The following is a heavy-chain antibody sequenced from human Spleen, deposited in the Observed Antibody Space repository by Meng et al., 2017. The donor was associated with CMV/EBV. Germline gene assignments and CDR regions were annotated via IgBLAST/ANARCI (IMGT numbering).Heavy chain of an antibody. CDR3: ARDGRITIFGVVIMTPRDWSGGMDV. CDR2: IYYSGST. J-gene: IGHJ6*02. D-gene: IGHD3-3*01. V-gene: IGHV4-59*01. Sequence: GSLRLSCTVSGGSISSYYWSWIRQPPGKGLEWIGYIYYSGSTNYNPSLKSRVTISVDTSKNQFSLKLSSVTAADTAVYYCARDGRITIFGVVIMTPRDWSGGMDVWGQGTTVTVSS. CDR1: GGSISSYY.